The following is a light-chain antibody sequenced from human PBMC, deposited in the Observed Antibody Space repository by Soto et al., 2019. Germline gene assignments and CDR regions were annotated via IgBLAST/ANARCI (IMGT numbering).Light chain of an antibody. CDR1: LSVRNS. CDR3: QQRYSWPIT. V-gene: IGKV3-11*01. J-gene: IGKJ5*01. CDR2: DVS. Sequence: EIVLTQSPATLSLSPGERATLSCRASLSVRNSLIWYQQKPGQAPRLLIYDVSNRATGIPARFSGSGSETDFTVTISSVEPEDLAVYYCQQRYSWPITFGQGTRLEIK.